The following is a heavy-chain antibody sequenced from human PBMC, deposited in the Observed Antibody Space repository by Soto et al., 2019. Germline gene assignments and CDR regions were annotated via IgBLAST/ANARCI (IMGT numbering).Heavy chain of an antibody. D-gene: IGHD2-15*01. CDR2: ISAGSEGA. Sequence: EVQLLESGGGWVKPGGALGLSCAASGFTFSSHAMSWVRQAPGKGLEWISSISAGSEGAYYADSVKGRYTISRDNSNNTLYLQMNSLRAEDTAVYYCARDLWWYLHWGQGTLVTVSS. CDR3: ARDLWWYLH. CDR1: GFTFSSHA. V-gene: IGHV3-23*01. J-gene: IGHJ4*02.